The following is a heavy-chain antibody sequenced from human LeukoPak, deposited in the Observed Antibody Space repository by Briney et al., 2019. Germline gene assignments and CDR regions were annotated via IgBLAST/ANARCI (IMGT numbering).Heavy chain of an antibody. CDR2: LSKSGNT. Sequence: SETLSLTCTVSGGSISSYYWNWIRQPPGKGLEWIGYLSKSGNTNYSPSLKSRVTIFGDTSKNQFFLKLSSVTAADTAVYYCARARYVNSFYAFDIWGQGTLVTVSS. D-gene: IGHD3-9*01. V-gene: IGHV4-59*01. J-gene: IGHJ3*02. CDR1: GGSISSYY. CDR3: ARARYVNSFYAFDI.